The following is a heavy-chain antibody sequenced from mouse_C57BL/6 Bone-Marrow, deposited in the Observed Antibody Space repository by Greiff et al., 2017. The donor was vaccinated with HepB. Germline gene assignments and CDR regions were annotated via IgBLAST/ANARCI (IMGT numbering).Heavy chain of an antibody. CDR3: ARSGITTVVATDY. D-gene: IGHD1-1*01. CDR1: GYTFTSYG. Sequence: VKVVESGAELARPGASVKLSCKASGYTFTSYGISWVKQRTGQGLEWIGEIYPRSGNTYYNEKFKGKATLTADKSSSTAYMELRSLTSEDSAVYFCARSGITTVVATDYWGQGTTLTVSS. CDR2: IYPRSGNT. J-gene: IGHJ2*01. V-gene: IGHV1-81*01.